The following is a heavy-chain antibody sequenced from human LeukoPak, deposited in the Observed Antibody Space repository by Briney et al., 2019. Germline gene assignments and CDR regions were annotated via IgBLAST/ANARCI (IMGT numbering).Heavy chain of an antibody. V-gene: IGHV3-21*01. Sequence: GRSLRLSCVASGFTFSSYSMNWVRQAPGKGLEWLSSISSSSTYIYYADSVKGRFTISRDNAKNSLYLQMNSLRAEDTAVYYCARDAHHYYDSSGYYPYVDYWGQGTLVTVSS. CDR3: ARDAHHYYDSSGYYPYVDY. J-gene: IGHJ4*02. CDR2: ISSSSTYI. CDR1: GFTFSSYS. D-gene: IGHD3-22*01.